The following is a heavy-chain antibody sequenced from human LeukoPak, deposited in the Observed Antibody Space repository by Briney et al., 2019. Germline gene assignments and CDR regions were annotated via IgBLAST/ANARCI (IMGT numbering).Heavy chain of an antibody. J-gene: IGHJ5*02. CDR2: LNPDGSRK. CDR1: GFTFSSYW. Sequence: HPGGSLRLSCAASGFTFSSYWMTWVRQAPGEGREWVANLNPDGSRKFYVESVKGGFTISRDNAKNSLYLQMHSLRADDTALYYCARDAYDDSSESWGQGTLVTVSS. V-gene: IGHV3-7*01. CDR3: ARDAYDDSSES. D-gene: IGHD3-3*01.